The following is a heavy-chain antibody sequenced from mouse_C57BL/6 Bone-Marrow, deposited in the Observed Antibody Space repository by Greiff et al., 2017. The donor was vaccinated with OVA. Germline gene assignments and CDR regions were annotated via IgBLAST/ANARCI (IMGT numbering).Heavy chain of an antibody. Sequence: VQLQESGAELVRPGTSVKVSCKASGYAFTNYLIEWVKQRPGQGLAWIGVINPGSGGTNYNEKFKGKATLTADKSSSTAYMQLSSLTSEDYAVYFCARDGYEYYDYGGQGTTLTVSS. V-gene: IGHV1-54*01. D-gene: IGHD2-2*01. CDR2: INPGSGGT. CDR3: ARDGYEYYDY. CDR1: GYAFTNYL. J-gene: IGHJ2*01.